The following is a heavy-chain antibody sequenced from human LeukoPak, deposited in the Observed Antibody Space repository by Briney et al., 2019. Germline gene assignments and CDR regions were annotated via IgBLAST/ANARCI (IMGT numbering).Heavy chain of an antibody. D-gene: IGHD4-17*01. CDR3: ARDRLNDYGDYGGWFDP. CDR1: RFTFSSYA. J-gene: IGHJ5*02. CDR2: ISYDGNNK. V-gene: IGHV3-30*01. Sequence: GGSLRFSCAASRFTFSSYAMHWVRQAPGKGLDWVAVISYDGNNKYYADSVKGRVTISRDNSKNTLYLQMNSLSAEDTAVYYCARDRLNDYGDYGGWFDPWGQGTLVTVSS.